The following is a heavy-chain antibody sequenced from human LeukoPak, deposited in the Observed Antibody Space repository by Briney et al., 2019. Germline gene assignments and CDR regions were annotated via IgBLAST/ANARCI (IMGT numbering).Heavy chain of an antibody. D-gene: IGHD5-12*01. CDR3: ARVSLSTSGYDDALEI. Sequence: PGGSLRLSCAASGFTLSNYDMHWVRQPTGKGLEWVSAIDRHGDTYYATSLKGRFTIYREYAKNSLYLQMDSLRVGDTAVYYCARVSLSTSGYDDALEIWSQGTVVTVSS. V-gene: IGHV3-13*04. J-gene: IGHJ3*02. CDR2: IDRHGDT. CDR1: GFTLSNYD.